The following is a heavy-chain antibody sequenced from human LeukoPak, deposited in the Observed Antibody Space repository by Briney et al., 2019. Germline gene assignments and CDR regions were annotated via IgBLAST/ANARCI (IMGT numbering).Heavy chain of an antibody. V-gene: IGHV1-2*02. CDR1: GYTFTGYY. D-gene: IGHD2-2*01. CDR3: ARDPNCSSTSCYLGRYGWFDP. CDR2: INPNSGGT. Sequence: ASVKVSCKASGYTFTGYYMHWVRQAPGQGLEWMGWINPNSGGTNYAQKFQGRVTMTRDTSNSTAYMELSRLRSDDTAVYYCARDPNCSSTSCYLGRYGWFDPWGQGTLVTVSS. J-gene: IGHJ5*02.